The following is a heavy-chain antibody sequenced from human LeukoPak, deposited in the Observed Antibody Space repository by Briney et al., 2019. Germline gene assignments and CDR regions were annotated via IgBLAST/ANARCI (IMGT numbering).Heavy chain of an antibody. V-gene: IGHV3-21*01. CDR3: ARESDIVVVPAFDY. CDR2: ISSSSSYI. D-gene: IGHD2-2*01. J-gene: IGHJ4*02. Sequence: GGSLSLSCAASGFTFSSYSMNWVRQAPGKGLEWVSSISSSSSYIYYADSVKGRFTISRDNAKNSLYLQMNSLRAEDTAVYYCARESDIVVVPAFDYWGQGTLVTVSS. CDR1: GFTFSSYS.